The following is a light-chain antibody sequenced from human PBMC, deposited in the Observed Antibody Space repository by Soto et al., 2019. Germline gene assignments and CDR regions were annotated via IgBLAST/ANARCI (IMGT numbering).Light chain of an antibody. CDR1: QSVSSN. CDR3: QKDNNGLT. CDR2: GAS. J-gene: IGKJ5*01. Sequence: EIVLTQSPATLSVSPGERATLSCRASQSVSSNLAWYQQKPGQAPRLLIYGASTRATGIPARFSGSGSGKAFTLTISGQQSEDFAFYYCQKDNNGLTFGQGTRLEIK. V-gene: IGKV3-15*01.